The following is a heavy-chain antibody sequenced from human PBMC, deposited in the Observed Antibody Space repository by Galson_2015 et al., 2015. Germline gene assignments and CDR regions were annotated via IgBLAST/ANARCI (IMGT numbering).Heavy chain of an antibody. D-gene: IGHD2-21*01. V-gene: IGHV3-53*01. CDR2: IYSGGST. CDR1: GLTVSSNY. CDR3: ARDEGNIVAI. Sequence: SLRLSCAASGLTVSSNYMSWVRQAPGKGLEWVSVIYSGGSTYYADSVKGRFTISRDNSKNTLFLQMNSLSAEDTAMYYCARDEGNIVAIWGQGTMVTVSS. J-gene: IGHJ3*02.